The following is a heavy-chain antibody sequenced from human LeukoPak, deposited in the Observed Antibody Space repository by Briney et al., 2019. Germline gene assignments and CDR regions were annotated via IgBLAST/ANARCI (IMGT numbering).Heavy chain of an antibody. CDR3: ARLVVVAATRGTWYFDL. J-gene: IGHJ2*01. V-gene: IGHV1-18*01. D-gene: IGHD2-15*01. CDR2: ISAYNGNT. Sequence: ASVRVSCKASGYTFTSYGISWVRQAPGQGLEWMGWISAYNGNTNYAQKLQGRVTMTTDTSTSTAYMELRSLRSDDTAVYYCARLVVVAATRGTWYFDLWGRGTLVTVSS. CDR1: GYTFTSYG.